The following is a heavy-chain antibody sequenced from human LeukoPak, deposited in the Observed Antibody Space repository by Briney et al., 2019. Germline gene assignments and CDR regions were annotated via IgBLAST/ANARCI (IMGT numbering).Heavy chain of an antibody. CDR3: ARGNIRYQLRNLPNMDV. CDR1: GYTFTGYY. D-gene: IGHD2-2*01. J-gene: IGHJ6*03. V-gene: IGHV1-2*02. CDR2: INPNSGGT. Sequence: GASVKVSCKASGYTFTGYYMHWVRQAPGQGLEWMGWINPNSGGTNYAQKFQGRVTMTRDTSISTAYMELSRLRSGDTAVYYCARGNIRYQLRNLPNMDVWGKGTTVTVSS.